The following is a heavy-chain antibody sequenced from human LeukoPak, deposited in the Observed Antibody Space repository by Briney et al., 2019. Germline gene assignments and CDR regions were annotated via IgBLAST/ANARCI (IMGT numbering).Heavy chain of an antibody. CDR2: IYPGGSDT. CDR3: ARRRRYDYVWGSYRYTGPFDY. D-gene: IGHD3-16*02. CDR1: GYSFTSYW. J-gene: IGHJ4*02. Sequence: GESLKISCKGSGYSFTSYWIGWVRQMPGKGLEWMGIIYPGGSDTRYSPSFQGQVTISADKSISTAYLQWSSLKASDTAMYYCARRRRYDYVWGSYRYTGPFDYWGQGTLVTVSS. V-gene: IGHV5-51*01.